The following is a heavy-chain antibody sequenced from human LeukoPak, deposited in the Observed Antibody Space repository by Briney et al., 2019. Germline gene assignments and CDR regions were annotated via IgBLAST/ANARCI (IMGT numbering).Heavy chain of an antibody. CDR2: FDPEDGET. Sequence: ASVKVSCKVSGYTLTGLSMHWVRQAPGKGLEWMGGFDPEDGETIYAQKFQGRVTMTEDTSTGTAYMELSSLRSEDTAVYYCAIIRSGSRPSQYYFDYWGQGTLVTVSS. V-gene: IGHV1-24*01. CDR3: AIIRSGSRPSQYYFDY. CDR1: GYTLTGLS. J-gene: IGHJ4*02. D-gene: IGHD1-26*01.